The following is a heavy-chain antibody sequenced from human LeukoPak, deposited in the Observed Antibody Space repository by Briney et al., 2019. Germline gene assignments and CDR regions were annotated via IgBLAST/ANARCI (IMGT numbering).Heavy chain of an antibody. CDR3: ARGMAAYSSVLDY. V-gene: IGHV1-46*01. J-gene: IGHJ4*02. Sequence: ASVKVSCKASGYTFTSYYMHWVRQAPGQGPEWMGIINPSGGTTSYAQNFQGRVTMTRDTPTSTVYMEPSSLRSEDTAVYYCARGMAAYSSVLDYWGQGTLVTVSS. D-gene: IGHD6-19*01. CDR2: INPSGGTT. CDR1: GYTFTSYY.